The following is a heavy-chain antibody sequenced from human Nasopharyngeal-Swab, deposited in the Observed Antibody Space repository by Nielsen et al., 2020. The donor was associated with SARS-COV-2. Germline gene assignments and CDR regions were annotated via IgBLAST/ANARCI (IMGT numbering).Heavy chain of an antibody. D-gene: IGHD6-19*01. Sequence: GESLKISCAASGFTFSDYYMSWIRQAPGKGLEWVSYISSSSSYTNYADSVKGRFTISRDNAKNSLYLQMNSLRAEDTALYYCAKAAPHSSGWYGNWFDPWGQGTLVTVSS. CDR3: AKAAPHSSGWYGNWFDP. CDR1: GFTFSDYY. CDR2: ISSSSSYT. J-gene: IGHJ5*02. V-gene: IGHV3-11*05.